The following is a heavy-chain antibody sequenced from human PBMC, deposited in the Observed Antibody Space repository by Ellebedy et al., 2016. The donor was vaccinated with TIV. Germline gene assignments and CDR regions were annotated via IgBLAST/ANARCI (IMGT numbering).Heavy chain of an antibody. D-gene: IGHD1-7*01. Sequence: GESLKISCVASGFTFSNYAMNWVRQAPGKGLEWVSTVVGSSGSTYYADSVQGRFTVSRDNPKNTLYLQMNSLRAEDTAVYDCAKDVSVGTTQSFYGMDVWGQGTTVTVSS. CDR2: VVGSSGST. J-gene: IGHJ6*02. CDR1: GFTFSNYA. CDR3: AKDVSVGTTQSFYGMDV. V-gene: IGHV3-23*01.